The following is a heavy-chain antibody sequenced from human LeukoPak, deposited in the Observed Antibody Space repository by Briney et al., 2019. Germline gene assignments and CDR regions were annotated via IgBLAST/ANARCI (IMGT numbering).Heavy chain of an antibody. V-gene: IGHV4-59*01. CDR2: IYYSGST. CDR3: AGVVVLDAFDI. J-gene: IGHJ3*02. D-gene: IGHD3-22*01. Sequence: KPSETLSLTCTVSGGSISSYYWSWIRQPPGKGLERIGFIYYSGSTNYNPSLKSRVTISVHTSKNQFSLKLSSVTAADTAVYYCAGVVVLDAFDIWGQGTMVTVSS. CDR1: GGSISSYY.